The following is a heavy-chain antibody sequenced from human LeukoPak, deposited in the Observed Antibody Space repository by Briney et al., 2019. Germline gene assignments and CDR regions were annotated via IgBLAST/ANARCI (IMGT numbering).Heavy chain of an antibody. CDR1: GYTFTDYY. CDR2: VDPEDGET. V-gene: IGHV1-69-2*01. J-gene: IGHJ5*02. Sequence: ASVKVSCKVSGYTFTDYYMHWVQQAPGKGLEWIGLVDPEDGETIYAEKFQGRVTITADTSTDTAYMELSSLRSEDTAVYYCATVVTGENWFDPWGQGTLVTVSS. D-gene: IGHD7-27*01. CDR3: ATVVTGENWFDP.